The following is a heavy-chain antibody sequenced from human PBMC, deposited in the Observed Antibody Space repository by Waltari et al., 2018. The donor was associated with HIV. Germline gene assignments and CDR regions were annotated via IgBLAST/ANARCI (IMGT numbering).Heavy chain of an antibody. V-gene: IGHV3-72*01. CDR1: GFTLSDHY. J-gene: IGHJ4*02. CDR3: GRGAAGSVSDY. Sequence: VTLDESGGGLVQRGGSLRLSFAASGFTLSDHYMDWVRQAPGKGVEWVGRSRSNANGYTTEYAASVEGRFSISRDEASNSAYLQMNSLKTEDTAVYFCGRGAAGSVSDYWGPGTLVTVSS. CDR2: SRSNANGYTT. D-gene: IGHD2-15*01.